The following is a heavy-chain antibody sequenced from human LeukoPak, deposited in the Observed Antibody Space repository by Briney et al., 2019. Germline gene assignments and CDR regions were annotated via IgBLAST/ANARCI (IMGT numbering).Heavy chain of an antibody. Sequence: GASVKVSCKASGYTFTSYYMHWVRQAPGQGLEWMGMINPSGGSTSYAQKFQGRVTMTRDTSTSTVYMELSSLRSEDTAVYYCAREVITIVSFPNFDYWGQGTLVTVSS. CDR1: GYTFTSYY. V-gene: IGHV1-46*01. CDR2: INPSGGST. J-gene: IGHJ4*02. CDR3: AREVITIVSFPNFDY. D-gene: IGHD3-16*02.